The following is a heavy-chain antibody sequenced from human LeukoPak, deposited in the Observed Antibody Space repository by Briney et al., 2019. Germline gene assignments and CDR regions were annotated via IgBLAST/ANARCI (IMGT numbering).Heavy chain of an antibody. D-gene: IGHD3-10*01. CDR3: AGGSYWPY. CDR1: GFTFSSYS. J-gene: IGHJ4*02. Sequence: GGSLRLSCAASGFTFSSYSMNWVRQAPGKGLEWVSYISNSSSTIYYADSVKGRFTISRDNAKNSVYLQMNSLRAEDTAVYYCAGGSYWPYWGQGTLVTVSS. CDR2: ISNSSSTI. V-gene: IGHV3-48*01.